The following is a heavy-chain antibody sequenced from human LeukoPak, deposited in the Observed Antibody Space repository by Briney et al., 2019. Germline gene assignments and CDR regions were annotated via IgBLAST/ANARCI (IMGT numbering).Heavy chain of an antibody. Sequence: GKSLKISCKGSGYSFTSYWIGWVRQMPGKGLEWMGIIYPGHSDTRYSPSVQGQVTISADKSIRTAYPQWSSLKASDTAMYYCARQSPQYSGSYWSFDYWGQGTLVTVSS. CDR2: IYPGHSDT. CDR3: ARQSPQYSGSYWSFDY. D-gene: IGHD1-26*01. V-gene: IGHV5-51*01. CDR1: GYSFTSYW. J-gene: IGHJ4*02.